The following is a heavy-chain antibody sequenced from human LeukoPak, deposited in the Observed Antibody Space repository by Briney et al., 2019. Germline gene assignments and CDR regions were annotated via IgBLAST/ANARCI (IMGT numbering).Heavy chain of an antibody. D-gene: IGHD3-3*01. J-gene: IGHJ4*02. V-gene: IGHV4-61*02. CDR3: ARGGAGYDFWSGYNDPFDY. CDR2: IYPSGST. Sequence: SETLSLTCTVSGGSISSGSYHWSWIRQPAGKALEWIGRIYPSGSTNYDPSLKSRVTISVDTSKNQFSLKLSSVTAADTAVYYCARGGAGYDFWSGYNDPFDYWGQGTLVTVSS. CDR1: GGSISSGSYH.